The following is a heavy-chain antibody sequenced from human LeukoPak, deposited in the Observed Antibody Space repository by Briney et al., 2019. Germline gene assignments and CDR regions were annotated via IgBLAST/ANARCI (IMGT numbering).Heavy chain of an antibody. CDR1: GGSISSGSYY. V-gene: IGHV4-39*01. J-gene: IGHJ5*02. Sequence: SETLSLTCTVSGGSISSGSYYWGWIRQPPGKGLEWIGSIYYRGSTYYSPSLKSRLTISVATSKNQFSLKLSSVTAADTAVYYCARHDVDIVATSVNWFDPWGQGTLVTVSS. D-gene: IGHD5-12*01. CDR3: ARHDVDIVATSVNWFDP. CDR2: IYYRGST.